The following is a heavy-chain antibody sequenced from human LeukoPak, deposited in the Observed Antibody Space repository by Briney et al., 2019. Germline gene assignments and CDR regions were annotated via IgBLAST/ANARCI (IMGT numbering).Heavy chain of an antibody. CDR3: AREGYSNYFDY. Sequence: GGSLRLPCAASGFTFSSYGMHWVRQAPGKGLEWVAVIWYDGSNKYYADSVKGRFTISRDNSKNTLYLQMNSLRAEDTAVYYCAREGYSNYFDYWGQGTLVTVSS. CDR2: IWYDGSNK. V-gene: IGHV3-33*01. D-gene: IGHD4-4*01. J-gene: IGHJ4*02. CDR1: GFTFSSYG.